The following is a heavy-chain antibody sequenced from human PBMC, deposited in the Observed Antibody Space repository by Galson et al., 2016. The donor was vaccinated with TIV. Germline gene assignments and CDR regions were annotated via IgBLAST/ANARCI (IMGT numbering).Heavy chain of an antibody. Sequence: SVKLSCKASGFTFTGYYMHWVRQAPGPGLEWIGVISRSGDTTSYTHKFKGRFTMTRDTSTNTVYMRLSSLRSDDTAVYYCATFRASSGTFDYWGQGALVTVSS. J-gene: IGHJ4*02. CDR3: ATFRASSGTFDY. CDR1: GFTFTGYY. D-gene: IGHD6-19*01. CDR2: ISRSGDTT. V-gene: IGHV1-46*01.